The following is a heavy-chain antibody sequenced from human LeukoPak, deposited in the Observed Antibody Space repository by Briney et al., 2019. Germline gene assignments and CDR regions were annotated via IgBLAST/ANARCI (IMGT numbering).Heavy chain of an antibody. CDR3: ASGNEVTLEGFAL. V-gene: IGHV1-24*01. Sequence: ASAKVSCKVAGYSLNDMSVHWIRQAPGRGLEWMGSSDSEDGDPVYAQKFEGRLTMTEDTSTDTAYMDLSSLRFEDTAVYYCASGNEVTLEGFALWGQGTMVTVSS. CDR2: SDSEDGDP. J-gene: IGHJ3*01. D-gene: IGHD2-8*01. CDR1: GYSLNDMS.